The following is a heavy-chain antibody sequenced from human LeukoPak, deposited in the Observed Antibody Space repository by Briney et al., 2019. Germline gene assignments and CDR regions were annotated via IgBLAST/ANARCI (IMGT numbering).Heavy chain of an antibody. J-gene: IGHJ4*02. CDR1: GFTFSSYA. V-gene: IGHV3-23*01. D-gene: IGHD3-3*01. Sequence: PGGSLRLSCAASGFTFSSYAMRWVRQAPGKGLEWVSAISGSGGRTYYADSVKGRFTMSRENSKNTLYLQMNSLIDAEMAVYNCAETIFGVDPPGYWGQGTLVTVSS. CDR2: ISGSGGRT. CDR3: AETIFGVDPPGY.